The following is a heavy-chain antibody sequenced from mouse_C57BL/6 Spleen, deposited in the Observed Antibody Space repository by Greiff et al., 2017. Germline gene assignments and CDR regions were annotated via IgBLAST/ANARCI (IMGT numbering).Heavy chain of an antibody. D-gene: IGHD2-2*01. CDR1: GYAFTNYL. J-gene: IGHJ4*01. CDR3: ARSGGYGYAMDY. V-gene: IGHV1-54*01. Sequence: QVQLKESGAELVRPGTSVKVSCKASGYAFTNYLIEWVKQRPGQGLEWIGVINPGSGGTNYNEKFKGKATLTADTSSSTAYMQLSSLTSEDSAVYFCARSGGYGYAMDYWGQGTSVTGSS. CDR2: INPGSGGT.